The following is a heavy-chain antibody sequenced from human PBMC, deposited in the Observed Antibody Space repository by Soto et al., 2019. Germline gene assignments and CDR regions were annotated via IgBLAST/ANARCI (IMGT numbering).Heavy chain of an antibody. J-gene: IGHJ4*02. CDR2: INHSGST. D-gene: IGHD6-13*01. CDR1: GGSFSGYY. Sequence: SETLSLTCAAYGGSFSGYYWSWIRQPPGKGLEWIGEINHSGSTNYNPSLKSRVTISVDTSKNQFSLKLSSVTAADTAVYYCARDQGIASSGPFDYWGPGTLVTVSS. V-gene: IGHV4-34*01. CDR3: ARDQGIASSGPFDY.